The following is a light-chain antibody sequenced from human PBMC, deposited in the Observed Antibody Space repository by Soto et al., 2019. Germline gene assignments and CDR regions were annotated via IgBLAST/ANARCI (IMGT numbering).Light chain of an antibody. Sequence: DIQMTQSPSTLSASVGDTVTVTCRASQSVSNRLAWYQQKPGKAPKVLIYDASNLESGVPSRFSGSGSGTEFILTISSLQPDDFTTYYCQHYGGMWAFGQGTKVDIK. CDR1: QSVSNR. CDR3: QHYGGMWA. J-gene: IGKJ1*01. V-gene: IGKV1-5*01. CDR2: DAS.